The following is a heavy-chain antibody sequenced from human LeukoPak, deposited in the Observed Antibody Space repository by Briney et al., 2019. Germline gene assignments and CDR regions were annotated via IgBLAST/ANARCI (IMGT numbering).Heavy chain of an antibody. D-gene: IGHD5-18*01. CDR2: IYSGGST. CDR1: GFTVSSNY. Sequence: GGSLRLSCAASGFTVSSNYMSWVRQAPGKGLEWVSVIYSGGSTYYADSVKGRFTISRDNSKNTLYLQKNSLRAEDTAVYYCARDGYHGPNYFDYWGQGTLVTVSS. CDR3: ARDGYHGPNYFDY. V-gene: IGHV3-66*02. J-gene: IGHJ4*02.